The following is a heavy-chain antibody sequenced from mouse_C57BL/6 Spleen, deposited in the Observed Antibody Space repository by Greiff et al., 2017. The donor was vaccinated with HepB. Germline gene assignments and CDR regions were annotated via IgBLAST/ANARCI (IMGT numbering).Heavy chain of an antibody. CDR3: ARDRYGYYAMDY. Sequence: EVMLVESEGGLVQPGSSMKLSCTASGFTFSDYYMAWVRQVPEKGLEWVANINYDGSSTYYLDYLKSRFIISRDNAKNILYLQMSSLKSEDTATYYCARDRYGYYAMDYWGQGTSVTVSS. CDR2: INYDGSST. J-gene: IGHJ4*01. D-gene: IGHD1-1*01. CDR1: GFTFSDYY. V-gene: IGHV5-16*01.